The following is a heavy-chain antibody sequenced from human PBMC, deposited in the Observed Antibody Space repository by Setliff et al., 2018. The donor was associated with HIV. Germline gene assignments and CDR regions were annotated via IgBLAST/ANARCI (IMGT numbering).Heavy chain of an antibody. V-gene: IGHV1-46*01. J-gene: IGHJ6*02. D-gene: IGHD3-16*01. CDR2: INPGGGST. Sequence: ASVKVSCKASGYTFTSYYMHWVRQAPGQGLEWMGVINPGGGSTTYAQKFQGRVTMTRDTSTSTVYMELSSLRSQDTAMYYCARGWGGPDSYYYGMDVWGQGTTVTVSS. CDR1: GYTFTSYY. CDR3: ARGWGGPDSYYYGMDV.